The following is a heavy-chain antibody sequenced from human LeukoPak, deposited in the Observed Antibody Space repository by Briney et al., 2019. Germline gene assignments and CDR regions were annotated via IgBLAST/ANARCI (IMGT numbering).Heavy chain of an antibody. CDR2: ISSSSSTT. J-gene: IGHJ4*02. V-gene: IGHV3-48*01. CDR1: GFTFSSCS. Sequence: GGSLRLSCAASGFTFSSCSMNWVRQAPGKGLEWVSYISSSSSTTYYADSVKGRFTISRDNSKNTLYLQMNSLRAEDTAVYYCAKLGDILTGYPYYFDYWGQGTLVTVSS. D-gene: IGHD3-9*01. CDR3: AKLGDILTGYPYYFDY.